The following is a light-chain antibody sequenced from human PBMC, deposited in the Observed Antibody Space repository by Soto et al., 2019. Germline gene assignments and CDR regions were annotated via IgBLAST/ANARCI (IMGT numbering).Light chain of an antibody. Sequence: QSALTQPASVSGSPGQSITISCTGTSSDVGYYNYVSWYQQHPGKAPQLMIYDVTNRPSGVSNRFSGSKSGNTASLTISGLQAEDEADSYCSSYTSSSTVVFGGGTKLTVL. CDR3: SSYTSSSTVV. CDR2: DVT. V-gene: IGLV2-14*01. CDR1: SSDVGYYNY. J-gene: IGLJ2*01.